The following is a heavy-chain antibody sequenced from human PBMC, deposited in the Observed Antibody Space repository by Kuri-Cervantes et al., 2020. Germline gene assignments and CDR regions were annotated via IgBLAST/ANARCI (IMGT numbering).Heavy chain of an antibody. D-gene: IGHD3-10*01. CDR3: AKMGQVWFGEDWFDP. CDR2: ISWNSGSI. CDR1: GFTFDDYA. V-gene: IGHV3-9*01. J-gene: IGHJ5*02. Sequence: SLRLSCAASGFTFDDYAMHWVRQAPGKGLEWVSGISWNSGSIGYADSVKGRFTISRDNAKNSLYLQMNSLGAEDTAVYYCAKMGQVWFGEDWFDPWGQGTLVTVSS.